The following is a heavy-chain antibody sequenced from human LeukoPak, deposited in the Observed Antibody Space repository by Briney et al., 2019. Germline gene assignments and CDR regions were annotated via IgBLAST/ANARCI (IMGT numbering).Heavy chain of an antibody. CDR3: TTVQFVVVVAATTPTLYYFDY. CDR2: IKSKTDGGTT. Sequence: GGSLRLSCAASGFTFSNAWMSWVRQAPGKGLEWVGRIKSKTDGGTTDYAAPVKGRFTISRDDSKNTLYQQMNSLKTEDTAVYYCTTVQFVVVVAATTPTLYYFDYWGQGTLVTVSS. CDR1: GFTFSNAW. D-gene: IGHD2-15*01. J-gene: IGHJ4*02. V-gene: IGHV3-15*01.